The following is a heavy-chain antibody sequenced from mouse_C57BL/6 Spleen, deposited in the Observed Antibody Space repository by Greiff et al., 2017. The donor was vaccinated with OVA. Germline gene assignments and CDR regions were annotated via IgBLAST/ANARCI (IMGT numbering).Heavy chain of an antibody. V-gene: IGHV1-80*01. CDR3: ARSGGTTVVDYYAMDY. CDR1: GYAFSSYW. J-gene: IGHJ4*01. CDR2: IYPGDGDT. D-gene: IGHD1-1*01. Sequence: LLESGAELVKPGASVKISCKASGYAFSSYWMNWVKQRPGKGLEWIGQIYPGDGDTNYNGKFKGKATLTADKSSSTAYMQLSSLTSEGSAVYFCARSGGTTVVDYYAMDYWGQGTSVTVSS.